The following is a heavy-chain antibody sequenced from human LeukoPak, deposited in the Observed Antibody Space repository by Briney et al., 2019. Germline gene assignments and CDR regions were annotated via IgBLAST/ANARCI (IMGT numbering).Heavy chain of an antibody. J-gene: IGHJ4*02. D-gene: IGHD2-2*01. V-gene: IGHV1-18*01. Sequence: ASVKVSCKAPGYTFTSYGISCVRQAPGQAHEWMGWISAYNGNTNYAQKLQGRVTMTTDTSTSTAYMELRSLRSDDTAVYYCARQLLSGDFDYWGQGTLVTVSS. CDR3: ARQLLSGDFDY. CDR2: ISAYNGNT. CDR1: GYTFTSYG.